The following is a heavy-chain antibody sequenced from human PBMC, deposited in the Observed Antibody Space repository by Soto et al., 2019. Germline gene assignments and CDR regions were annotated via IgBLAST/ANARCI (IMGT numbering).Heavy chain of an antibody. CDR2: ISYDGSNK. D-gene: IGHD4-4*01. CDR3: AKGRTVTTYYYYGMDV. V-gene: IGHV3-30*18. Sequence: VGSLRLSCAASGFTFSRYGMHWVRQAPGKGLEWVAVISYDGSNKYYADSVKGRFTISRDNSKNTLYLQMNSLRAEDTAVYYCAKGRTVTTYYYYGMDVWGQGTTVTVSS. CDR1: GFTFSRYG. J-gene: IGHJ6*02.